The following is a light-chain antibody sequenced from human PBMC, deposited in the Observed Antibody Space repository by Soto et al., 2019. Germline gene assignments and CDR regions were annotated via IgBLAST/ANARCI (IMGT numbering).Light chain of an antibody. Sequence: EVVMTQSPATLSVSPGERATLSCRASRSVASNYLAWYQQKPGQAPRLLMYGISSRATGVPDRFSGSGSGTDFTLTISTLEPEDFAVYYCQQYTDWPLTFGQGTKVDIK. CDR1: RSVASNY. CDR3: QQYTDWPLT. V-gene: IGKV3-20*01. CDR2: GIS. J-gene: IGKJ1*01.